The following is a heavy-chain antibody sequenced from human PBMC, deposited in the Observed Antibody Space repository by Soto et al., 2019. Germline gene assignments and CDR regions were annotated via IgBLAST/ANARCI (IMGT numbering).Heavy chain of an antibody. J-gene: IGHJ3*02. CDR3: AKDTWTTVTSFWGTFDI. D-gene: IGHD4-17*01. CDR1: GFTFRNHA. CDR2: VTGNGGST. Sequence: EFQLLESGGDLVQPGGSLRLSCVASGFTFRNHAMSWVRQAPGKGLEWDSAVTGNGGSTYYADSVKGRFTISRDNSKNTLFLQMNRLRADDTAVYYYAKDTWTTVTSFWGTFDIWGQGTMVTVSS. V-gene: IGHV3-23*01.